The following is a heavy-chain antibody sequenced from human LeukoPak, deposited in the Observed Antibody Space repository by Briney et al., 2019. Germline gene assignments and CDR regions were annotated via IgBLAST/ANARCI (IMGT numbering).Heavy chain of an antibody. V-gene: IGHV1-69*04. Sequence: SVKVSCKASGAPFRNYALTWVRQAPGQGLEWMGRIVPFLDMTDYAQKFQGRVTFSADKSTSTAYMEVTSLRSDDTAVYYCARADSSGYPAAPWGQGTLVTVSS. CDR3: ARADSSGYPAAP. CDR1: GAPFRNYA. D-gene: IGHD3-22*01. CDR2: IVPFLDMT. J-gene: IGHJ5*02.